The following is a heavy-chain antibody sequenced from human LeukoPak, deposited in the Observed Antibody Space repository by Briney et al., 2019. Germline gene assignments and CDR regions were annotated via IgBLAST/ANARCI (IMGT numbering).Heavy chain of an antibody. CDR2: IYPAGSDI. Sequence: GESLKISCKGSGYSINNYWIGWVRQMPGKGLEWMGIIYPAGSDIRYSPSFQGQVTISADKSISTAYLQWSSLKASGTAMYYCARQEYCSGGSCYTWFDPWGQGTLVTVSS. D-gene: IGHD2-15*01. V-gene: IGHV5-51*01. J-gene: IGHJ5*02. CDR1: GYSINNYW. CDR3: ARQEYCSGGSCYTWFDP.